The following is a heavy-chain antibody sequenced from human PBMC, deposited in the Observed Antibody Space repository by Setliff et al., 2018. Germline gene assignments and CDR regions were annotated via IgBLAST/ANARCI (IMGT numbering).Heavy chain of an antibody. CDR2: SNHGGST. Sequence: SETLSLTCSVYGESFSNNYWSWIRQTPGKGLEWIGESNHGGSTSYHPSLKSRLTMSVDTSKNQFSLKLTSVTAADTAVYYCARDPGFRSGTWSLDPWGQGTQVTSPQ. D-gene: IGHD3-10*01. J-gene: IGHJ5*02. V-gene: IGHV4-34*01. CDR1: GESFSNNY. CDR3: ARDPGFRSGTWSLDP.